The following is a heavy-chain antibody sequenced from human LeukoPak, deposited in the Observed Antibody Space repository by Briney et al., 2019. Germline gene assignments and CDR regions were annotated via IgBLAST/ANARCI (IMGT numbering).Heavy chain of an antibody. Sequence: PSETLSLTCTVSGGSISSSSYYWGWIRQPPGKGLEWIGSIYYSGSTYYNPSLKSRVTISVDTSKNQFSLKLSSVTAADTAVYYCARDRLDRLFDPWGQGTLVTVSS. J-gene: IGHJ5*02. CDR3: ARDRLDRLFDP. CDR1: GGSISSSSYY. D-gene: IGHD3-9*01. V-gene: IGHV4-39*07. CDR2: IYYSGST.